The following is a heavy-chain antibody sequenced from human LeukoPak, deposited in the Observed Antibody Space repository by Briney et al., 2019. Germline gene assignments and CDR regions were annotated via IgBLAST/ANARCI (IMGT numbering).Heavy chain of an antibody. CDR2: LHYSGTP. Sequence: SETLSLTCTVSDDSISTNSYYWTWIRQPPGKGLEWVASLHYSGTPYYSPSLSSRISIFVDTSKRQFSLQVRSVTASDTAMYYCSRGDDSYKQGNFLGQGTLVTVSS. D-gene: IGHD5-24*01. V-gene: IGHV4-39*01. CDR1: DDSISTNSYY. J-gene: IGHJ4*02. CDR3: SRGDDSYKQGNF.